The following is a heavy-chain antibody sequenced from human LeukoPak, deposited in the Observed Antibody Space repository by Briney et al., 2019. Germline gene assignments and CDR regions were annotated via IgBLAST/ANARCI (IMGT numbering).Heavy chain of an antibody. V-gene: IGHV4-34*01. CDR1: GGSFSGYY. D-gene: IGHD3-9*01. CDR2: INHSGST. Sequence: SETLSLTCAVYGGSFSGYYWSWIRQPPGKGLEWIGEINHSGSTNYNPSLKSRVTISVDTSKNQFSLKLSSVTAADTAVYYCARHVARPLRYFSYWGQGTLVTVSS. CDR3: ARHVARPLRYFSY. J-gene: IGHJ4*02.